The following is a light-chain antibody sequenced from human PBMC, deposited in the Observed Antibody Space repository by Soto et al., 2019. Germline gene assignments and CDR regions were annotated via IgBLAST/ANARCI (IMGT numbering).Light chain of an antibody. CDR3: QQYGSPPYT. J-gene: IGKJ2*01. Sequence: IVSTQSPGTLSLSPGERATLSCRASQSVSSSYLAWYQQKPGQAPRLLIYGASSRATGIPDRFSGSGSGTDFTLTISRLEPEDFAVYFCQQYGSPPYTFGQGTKVDIK. CDR1: QSVSSSY. V-gene: IGKV3-20*01. CDR2: GAS.